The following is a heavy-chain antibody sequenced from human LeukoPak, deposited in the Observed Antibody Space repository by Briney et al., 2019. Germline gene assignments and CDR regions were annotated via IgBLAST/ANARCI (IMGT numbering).Heavy chain of an antibody. V-gene: IGHV1-46*01. Sequence: ALVKVSCKASGYTFTGYYMHWVRQAPGQGLEWMGIINPSGGSTTYAQKFQGRVTMTRDTSTSTVYMELSSLRSEDTAVYNCARDPSEGSIHYYYYYYMDVWGKGTTVTVSS. D-gene: IGHD6-13*01. J-gene: IGHJ6*03. CDR1: GYTFTGYY. CDR2: INPSGGST. CDR3: ARDPSEGSIHYYYYYYMDV.